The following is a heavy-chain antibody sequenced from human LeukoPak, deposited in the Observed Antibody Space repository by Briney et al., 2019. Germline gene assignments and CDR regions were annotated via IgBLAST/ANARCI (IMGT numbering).Heavy chain of an antibody. J-gene: IGHJ4*02. V-gene: IGHV4-39*01. Sequence: SETLSLTCTVSGGSISSSSYYWGWIRQPPGKGLEWIGSICYSGSTYYNPSLKSRVTISVDTSKNQFSLKLSSVTAADTAVYYCARTYCSSTSCYECDYWGQGTLVTVSS. CDR2: ICYSGST. CDR1: GGSISSSSYY. CDR3: ARTYCSSTSCYECDY. D-gene: IGHD2-2*01.